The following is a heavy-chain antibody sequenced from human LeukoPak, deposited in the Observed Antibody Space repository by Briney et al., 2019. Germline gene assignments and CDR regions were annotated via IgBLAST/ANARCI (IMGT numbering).Heavy chain of an antibody. J-gene: IGHJ6*02. CDR1: GFTFSNYA. CDR3: AKGLYDSSGSYYYGMDV. CDR2: VSNSGGTT. D-gene: IGHD3-22*01. V-gene: IGHV3-23*01. Sequence: HPGGSLRLSCAASGFTFSNYAMTWVRQGPGKGLEWVSTVSNSGGTTFYADSVEGRFTISRDNSKNTLYLQMSSLRAEDTAVYYCAKGLYDSSGSYYYGMDVWGQGTTVTVSS.